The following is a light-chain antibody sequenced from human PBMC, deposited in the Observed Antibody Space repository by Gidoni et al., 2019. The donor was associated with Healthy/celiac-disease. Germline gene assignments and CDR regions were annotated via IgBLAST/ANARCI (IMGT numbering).Light chain of an antibody. CDR1: QSVLYSSNNKNY. V-gene: IGKV4-1*01. CDR3: QQYYCTRT. J-gene: IGKJ1*01. CDR2: WAS. Sequence: DIVMTPSPDSLAVSLCERATITCKSSQSVLYSSNNKNYVAWYQQKPGQPTKLLIYWASTRESGVPDRISGGWSGTDFTLTISILQAEDVAVYYCQQYYCTRTFGQGTKVEIK.